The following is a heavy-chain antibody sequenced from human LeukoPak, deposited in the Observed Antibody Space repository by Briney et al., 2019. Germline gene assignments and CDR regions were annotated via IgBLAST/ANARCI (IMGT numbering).Heavy chain of an antibody. CDR2: IYYSGST. CDR3: GRRRFYGSRSYYPDPFGMDV. J-gene: IGHJ6*02. D-gene: IGHD3-10*01. CDR1: GGSISSYY. Sequence: SETLSLTCTVSGGSISSYYWSWIRQPPGKGLEWIGYIYYSGSTNYNPSLKSRVTISLDTSKNQFSLKLSSVTAADTAVYYCGRRRFYGSRSYYPDPFGMDVWGQGTTVTVSS. V-gene: IGHV4-59*08.